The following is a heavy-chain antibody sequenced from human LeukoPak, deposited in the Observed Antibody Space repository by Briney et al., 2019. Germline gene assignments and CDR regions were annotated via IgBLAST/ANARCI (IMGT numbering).Heavy chain of an antibody. V-gene: IGHV4-39*01. J-gene: IGHJ4*02. CDR2: IYSGGTT. Sequence: SEALSLTCTVTCSSISSGDYYWSWLRQPPGRGLEWIASIYSGGTTFYSPSLKSRLTISADTSRNHFSLRLSSVTAADTALYFCARHFDHPTAYFDSWGQGSLVTVSS. D-gene: IGHD1-14*01. CDR3: ARHFDHPTAYFDS. CDR1: CSSISSGDYY.